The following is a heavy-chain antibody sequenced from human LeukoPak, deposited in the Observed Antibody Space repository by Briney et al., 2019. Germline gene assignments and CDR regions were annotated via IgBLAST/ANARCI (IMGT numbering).Heavy chain of an antibody. D-gene: IGHD3-16*01. CDR3: ALGEQPGYYYYYYMDV. Sequence: PSETLSLTCTVSGGSISSYYWSWIRQPAGKGLEWIGRIYTSGSTNYNPSLKSRVTMSVDTSKNQFSLKLSSVTAADTAVYYCALGEQPGYYYYYYMDVWGKGTTVTVSS. CDR2: IYTSGST. V-gene: IGHV4-4*07. CDR1: GGSISSYY. J-gene: IGHJ6*03.